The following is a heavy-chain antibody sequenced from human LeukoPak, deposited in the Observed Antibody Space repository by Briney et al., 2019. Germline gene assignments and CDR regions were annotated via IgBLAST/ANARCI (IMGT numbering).Heavy chain of an antibody. D-gene: IGHD3-3*01. CDR1: GDSVSSNSAA. CDR2: TYYRSKWYN. CDR3: ARDLMAIFGVVIMRYFDY. V-gene: IGHV6-1*01. Sequence: SQTLSLTCAISGDSVSSNSAAWNWIRQSPSRGLEWLGRTYYRSKWYNDYAVSVKSRITINPDTSKNQFSLQLNSVTPEDTAVYYCARDLMAIFGVVIMRYFDYWGQGTLVTVSS. J-gene: IGHJ4*02.